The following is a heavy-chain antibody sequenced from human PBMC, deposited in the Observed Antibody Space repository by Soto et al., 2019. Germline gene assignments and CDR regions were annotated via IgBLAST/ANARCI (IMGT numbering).Heavy chain of an antibody. J-gene: IGHJ6*02. D-gene: IGHD2-21*02. CDR3: AREWRGTAPFRLYYGMDV. Sequence: QVQLVESGGGVVQPGRSLRLSCAASGFTFSSYGMHWVRQAPGKGLEWVAVIWYDGSNKYYADSVKGRFTISRDNSKNTLYRQMNSLRAEDTAGYYCAREWRGTAPFRLYYGMDVWGQGTTVTVSS. V-gene: IGHV3-33*01. CDR1: GFTFSSYG. CDR2: IWYDGSNK.